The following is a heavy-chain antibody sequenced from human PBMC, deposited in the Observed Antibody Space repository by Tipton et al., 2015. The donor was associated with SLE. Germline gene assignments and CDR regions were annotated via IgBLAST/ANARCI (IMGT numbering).Heavy chain of an antibody. CDR3: ATQGYYDSSFDY. CDR1: GGSISNGDDY. J-gene: IGHJ4*02. V-gene: IGHV4-61*08. CDR2: LSYSGST. D-gene: IGHD3-16*01. Sequence: TLSLTCTVSGGSISNGDDYWSWIRQSPEKGLEWIGYLSYSGSTNYNPSPESRVTISVDTSKNQFSLKLSSVTAADTAVYYCATQGYYDSSFDYWGQGTLVTVSS.